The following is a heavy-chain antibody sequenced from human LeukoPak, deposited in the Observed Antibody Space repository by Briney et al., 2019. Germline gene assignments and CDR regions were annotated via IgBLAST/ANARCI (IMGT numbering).Heavy chain of an antibody. Sequence: GGSLRLSCAASGFTFSNYGMSWVRQAPGKGLEWVSGISDTGGTTHYADSVKGRFTISRDNSKNTLYLQMNSLRAEDTAVYYRAKDLRWELLVPLNWFDPWGQGTLVTVSS. J-gene: IGHJ5*02. D-gene: IGHD1-26*01. CDR3: AKDLRWELLVPLNWFDP. V-gene: IGHV3-23*01. CDR2: ISDTGGTT. CDR1: GFTFSNYG.